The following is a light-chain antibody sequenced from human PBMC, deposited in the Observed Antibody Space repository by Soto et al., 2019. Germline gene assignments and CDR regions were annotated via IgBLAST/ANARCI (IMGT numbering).Light chain of an antibody. CDR1: QSVTSK. V-gene: IGKV3-20*01. CDR3: QHFGSSRGT. Sequence: EVVLTQSPGTMSLSPGDRATLSCGASQSVTSKLAWYQQKPGQAPGVLIYDASIRATGIPDRFSGSGSGTDFTLTISRLEPEDFAVYYCQHFGSSRGTFGQGTKVDIK. J-gene: IGKJ1*01. CDR2: DAS.